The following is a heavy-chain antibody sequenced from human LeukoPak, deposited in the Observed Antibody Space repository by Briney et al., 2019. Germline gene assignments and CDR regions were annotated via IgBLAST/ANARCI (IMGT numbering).Heavy chain of an antibody. CDR1: GFTFSSYS. V-gene: IGHV3-48*02. CDR2: ISSSSSTI. CDR3: ARDYGDYAGYYYYYYGMDV. D-gene: IGHD4-17*01. Sequence: GGSLRLSCEASGFTFSSYSMNWVRQAPGKGLEWVSYISSSSSTIYYADSVRGRFTISRDNAKNSLYLQMNSLRDEDTAVYYCARDYGDYAGYYYYYYGMDVWGQGTTVTVSS. J-gene: IGHJ6*02.